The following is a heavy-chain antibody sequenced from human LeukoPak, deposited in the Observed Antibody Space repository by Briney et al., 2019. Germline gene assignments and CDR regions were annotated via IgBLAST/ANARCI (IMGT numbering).Heavy chain of an antibody. V-gene: IGHV4-39*07. Sequence: SETLSLACTVSGGSISSSSYYWGWIRQPPGKGLEWIGSIYYSGSTYYNPSLKSRVTISVDTSKNQFSPKLSSVTAADTAVYYCARVKDTAMANFDYWGQGTLVTVSS. CDR2: IYYSGST. D-gene: IGHD5-18*01. J-gene: IGHJ4*02. CDR3: ARVKDTAMANFDY. CDR1: GGSISSSSYY.